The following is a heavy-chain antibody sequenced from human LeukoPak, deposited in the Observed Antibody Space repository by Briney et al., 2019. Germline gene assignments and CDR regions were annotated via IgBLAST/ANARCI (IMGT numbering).Heavy chain of an antibody. V-gene: IGHV3-21*01. CDR2: ISSSSSYI. J-gene: IGHJ6*03. Sequence: GGSLRLSCAASGFTFDDYGMSWVRQAPGKGLEWVSSISSSSSYIYYADSVKGRFTISRDNAKNSLYLQMNSLRAEDTAVYYCARVIAVTTFYYYYYMDVWGKGTTVTISS. CDR1: GFTFDDYG. CDR3: ARVIAVTTFYYYYYMDV. D-gene: IGHD4-17*01.